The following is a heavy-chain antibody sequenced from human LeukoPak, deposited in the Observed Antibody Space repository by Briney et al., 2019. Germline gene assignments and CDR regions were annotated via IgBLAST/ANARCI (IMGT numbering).Heavy chain of an antibody. Sequence: GASVKVSCKASGGTFSSYAISWVRQAPGQGLEWMGGIIPIFGTANYAQKFQGRVTITTDESTSTAYMELSSLRSEDTAVYYCARDLSSSWYDAFDIWGQGTMVTVSS. CDR2: IIPIFGTA. CDR3: ARDLSSSWYDAFDI. V-gene: IGHV1-69*05. J-gene: IGHJ3*02. D-gene: IGHD6-13*01. CDR1: GGTFSSYA.